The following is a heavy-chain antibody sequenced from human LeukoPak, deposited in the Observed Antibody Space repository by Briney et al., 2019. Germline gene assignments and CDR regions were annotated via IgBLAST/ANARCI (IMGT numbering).Heavy chain of an antibody. V-gene: IGHV1-46*01. CDR2: INPSGGST. Sequence: GASVKVSCKASGYTFANYYIHLVRQAPGQGLEWMGLINPSGGSTNYAQKFQGRVTITADKSTSTAYMELSSLRSEDTAVYYCARPYDYGDYWVPFDYWGQGTLVTVSS. CDR1: GYTFANYY. CDR3: ARPYDYGDYWVPFDY. J-gene: IGHJ4*02. D-gene: IGHD4-17*01.